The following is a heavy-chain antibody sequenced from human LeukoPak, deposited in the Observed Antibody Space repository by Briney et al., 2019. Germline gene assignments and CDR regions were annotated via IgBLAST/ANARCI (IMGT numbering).Heavy chain of an antibody. D-gene: IGHD4-23*01. CDR3: ARWGPYGGNLAFDI. CDR1: GGSISNYY. CDR2: IYYTGNT. J-gene: IGHJ3*02. V-gene: IGHV4-59*08. Sequence: SETLSLTCTVSGGSISNYYWSWIRQPPGKGLEWIGYIYYTGNTDYNPSLKSQVTISVDTSKNQFSLKLSSATAADTAVYYCARWGPYGGNLAFDIWGQGTMVTVSS.